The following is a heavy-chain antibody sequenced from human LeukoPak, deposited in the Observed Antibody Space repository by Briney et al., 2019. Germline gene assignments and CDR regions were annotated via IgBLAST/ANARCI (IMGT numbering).Heavy chain of an antibody. CDR2: IYHDGST. CDR1: GGSITITNYY. D-gene: IGHD6-19*01. V-gene: IGHV4-39*07. CDR3: ASDLGAVAFLVNYGMDV. Sequence: SETLSLTCTVSGGSITITNYYWGWIRQPPGKGLEWVGNIYHDGSTYYNPSLKSRVTISIDTSKNQFSLKLTSVTAADTAIYYCASDLGAVAFLVNYGMDVWGQGTTVTVSS. J-gene: IGHJ6*02.